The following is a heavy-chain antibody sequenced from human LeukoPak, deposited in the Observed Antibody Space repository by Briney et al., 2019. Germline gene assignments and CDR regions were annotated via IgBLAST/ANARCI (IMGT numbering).Heavy chain of an antibody. CDR3: ARSRWLQLDY. J-gene: IGHJ4*02. V-gene: IGHV4-59*08. Sequence: SETLSLTCTVSGGSISSYYWSWIRQPPGKGLEWIGYICYSGSTNYNPSLKSRVTISVDTSKNQFSLKLSSVTAADTAVYYCARSRWLQLDYWGQGTLVTVSS. D-gene: IGHD5-24*01. CDR1: GGSISSYY. CDR2: ICYSGST.